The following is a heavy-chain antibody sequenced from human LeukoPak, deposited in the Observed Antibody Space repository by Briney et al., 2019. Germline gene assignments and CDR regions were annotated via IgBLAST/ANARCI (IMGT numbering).Heavy chain of an antibody. D-gene: IGHD6-19*01. V-gene: IGHV4-4*02. Sequence: PSGTLSLTCAVSGDSISSSTWWTWVRQPPGKGLEWIGEIYHSESTNSNPSLKSRVTISVDKSKNQFSLKLSSVTAADTAVYYCAREEIAVAGETWGQGTLVTVSS. J-gene: IGHJ5*02. CDR2: IYHSEST. CDR1: GDSISSSTW. CDR3: AREEIAVAGET.